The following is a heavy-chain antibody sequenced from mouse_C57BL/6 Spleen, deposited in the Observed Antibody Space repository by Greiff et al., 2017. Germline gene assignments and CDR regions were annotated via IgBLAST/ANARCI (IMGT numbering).Heavy chain of an antibody. CDR1: GFTFSSYA. V-gene: IGHV5-9-1*02. Sequence: VQLKESGEGLVKPGGSLKLSCAASGFTFSSYAMSWVRQTPEKRLEWVAYISSGGDYIYYADTVKGRFTISRDNARNTLYLQMSSLKSEDTAMYYCTRDDYYGSSYDWYFDVWGTGTTVTVSS. CDR2: ISSGGDYI. J-gene: IGHJ1*03. D-gene: IGHD1-1*01. CDR3: TRDDYYGSSYDWYFDV.